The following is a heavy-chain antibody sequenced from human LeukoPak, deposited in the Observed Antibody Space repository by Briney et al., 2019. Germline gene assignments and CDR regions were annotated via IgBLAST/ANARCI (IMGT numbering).Heavy chain of an antibody. Sequence: ETLSLTCAVYGGSFSGYYWSWIRQPPGKGLEWIGEINHSGSTNYNPSLKSRVTISVDTSKNQFSLKLSSVTAADTAVYYCARGPPKYYVSGSYYREWGQGTLVTVSS. CDR2: INHSGST. CDR3: ARGPPKYYVSGSYYRE. CDR1: GGSFSGYY. D-gene: IGHD3-10*01. J-gene: IGHJ4*02. V-gene: IGHV4-34*01.